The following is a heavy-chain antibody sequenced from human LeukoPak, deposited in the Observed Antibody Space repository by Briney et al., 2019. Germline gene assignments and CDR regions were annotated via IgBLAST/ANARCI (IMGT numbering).Heavy chain of an antibody. J-gene: IGHJ4*02. V-gene: IGHV4-61*01. CDR2: IYYSGST. Sequence: SETLSLTCTVSGGSISSSSYYWSWIRQPPGKGLEWIGYIYYSGSTNYNPSLKSRVTISVDTSKNQFSLKLSSVTAADTAVYYCARGVALGYWGRGTLVTVSS. CDR3: ARGVALGY. CDR1: GGSISSSSYY. D-gene: IGHD2-15*01.